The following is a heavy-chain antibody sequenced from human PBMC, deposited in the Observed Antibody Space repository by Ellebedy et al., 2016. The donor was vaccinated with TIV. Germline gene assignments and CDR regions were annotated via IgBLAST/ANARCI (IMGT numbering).Heavy chain of an antibody. Sequence: GESLKISCAASGFTFSSYDMHWVRQATGKGLEWVSAIGTAGDTYYPGSVKGRFTISRENAKHSLYLQMNSLRAGDTAVYYCARRGYSYGYAFDIWGQGTMVTVSS. CDR2: IGTAGDT. CDR1: GFTFSSYD. V-gene: IGHV3-13*01. D-gene: IGHD5-18*01. J-gene: IGHJ3*02. CDR3: ARRGYSYGYAFDI.